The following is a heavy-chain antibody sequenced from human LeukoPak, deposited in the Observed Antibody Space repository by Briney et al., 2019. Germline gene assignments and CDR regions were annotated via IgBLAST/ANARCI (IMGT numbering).Heavy chain of an antibody. J-gene: IGHJ6*04. CDR2: IIPMFGTT. Sequence: SVKVSCKASGGATFSSDGISWVRQAPGQGLEWMGGIIPMFGTTNYAQKFRGRVTITVDESTTAYMELNSLTSEDTAVYYCARAMVRGVIIARFGMDVWGRGTAVTVSS. V-gene: IGHV1-69*13. D-gene: IGHD3-10*01. CDR3: ARAMVRGVIIARFGMDV. CDR1: GGATFSSDG.